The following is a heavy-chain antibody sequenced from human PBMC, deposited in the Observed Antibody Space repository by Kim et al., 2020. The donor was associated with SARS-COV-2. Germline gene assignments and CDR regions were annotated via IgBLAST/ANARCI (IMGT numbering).Heavy chain of an antibody. CDR3: ARDMGYCSSTSCYSDY. V-gene: IGHV3-20*04. D-gene: IGHD2-2*01. J-gene: IGHJ4*02. CDR1: GFTFDEYG. CDR2: INWNGGST. Sequence: GGSLRLSCAASGFTFDEYGMSWVRQAPGKGLEWVSGINWNGGSTGYADSVKGRFTISRDNAANSLYLQMNSLRAEDTALYYCARDMGYCSSTSCYSDYWGQGTLVTVSS.